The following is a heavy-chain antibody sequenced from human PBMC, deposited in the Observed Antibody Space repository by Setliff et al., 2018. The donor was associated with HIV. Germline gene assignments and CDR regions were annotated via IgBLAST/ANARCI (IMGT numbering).Heavy chain of an antibody. D-gene: IGHD2-21*02. Sequence: PSETLSLTCTVSGASISRSTYSWGWIRQPPGKGLEWIGSISYTGSTDYTPSLKSRLTISVDTSKNQFSLRLSSVTAADTAVYYCARLNPDDDCYFSGIRRPPDRWGQGTLVTVSS. CDR3: ARLNPDDDCYFSGIRRPPDR. CDR1: GASISRSTYS. CDR2: ISYTGST. J-gene: IGHJ4*02. V-gene: IGHV4-39*01.